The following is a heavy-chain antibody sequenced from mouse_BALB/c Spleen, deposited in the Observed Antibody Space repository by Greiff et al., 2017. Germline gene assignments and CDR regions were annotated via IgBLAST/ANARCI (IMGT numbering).Heavy chain of an antibody. J-gene: IGHJ1*01. D-gene: IGHD1-1*01. CDR2: ISSGSSTI. CDR3: ARGRYYGSSWYFDV. CDR1: GFTFSSFG. Sequence: EVQLVESGGGLVQPGGSRKLSCAASGFTFSSFGMHWVRQAPEKGLEWVAYISSGSSTIYYADTVKGRFTISRDNPKNTLFLQMTSLRSEDTAMYYCARGRYYGSSWYFDVWGAGTTVTVSS. V-gene: IGHV5-17*02.